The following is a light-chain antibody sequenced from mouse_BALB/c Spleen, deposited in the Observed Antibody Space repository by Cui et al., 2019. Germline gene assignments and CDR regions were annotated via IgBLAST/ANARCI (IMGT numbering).Light chain of an antibody. CDR1: QILVHSNGNSY. Sequence: DVVMTQTPLSLPVSLGEQAAISCRSSQILVHSNGNSYLHWYLPKPGQSPKLLIYKVSNRFSGVPDRFSGSGSGTDFTLKISRVEAEDLGGYFCSQSTHVPPRTFGGGTKLEIK. V-gene: IGKV1-110*01. J-gene: IGKJ1*01. CDR2: KVS. CDR3: SQSTHVPPRT.